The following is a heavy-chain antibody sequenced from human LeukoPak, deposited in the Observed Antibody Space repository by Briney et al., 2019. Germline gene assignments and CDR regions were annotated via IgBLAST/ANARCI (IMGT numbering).Heavy chain of an antibody. CDR1: GYTFTSYG. V-gene: IGHV1-18*01. D-gene: IGHD2-15*01. Sequence: ASVKVSCKASGYTFTSYGISWVRQAPGQGLEWMGWISGYNGNTNYAQKLQGRVTMTTDTSTSTAHMELRSLRSDDTAVYYCVRDLGRRCSGGRCYYYYNYMDVWGKGTTVTISS. J-gene: IGHJ6*03. CDR2: ISGYNGNT. CDR3: VRDLGRRCSGGRCYYYYNYMDV.